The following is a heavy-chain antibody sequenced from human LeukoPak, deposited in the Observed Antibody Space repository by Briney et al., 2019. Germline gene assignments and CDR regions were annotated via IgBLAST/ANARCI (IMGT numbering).Heavy chain of an antibody. D-gene: IGHD3-10*01. V-gene: IGHV3-66*02. Sequence: GGSLRLTCAASGFTVSRNYMSWVRQAPGKGLEWVSVIYSGGSTYYADSVKGRFTISRDNSMNTLYLQMNSLRAEDTAVYYCARGSLLLWFGEFDWGQGTLVAVSS. J-gene: IGHJ4*02. CDR2: IYSGGST. CDR1: GFTVSRNY. CDR3: ARGSLLLWFGEFD.